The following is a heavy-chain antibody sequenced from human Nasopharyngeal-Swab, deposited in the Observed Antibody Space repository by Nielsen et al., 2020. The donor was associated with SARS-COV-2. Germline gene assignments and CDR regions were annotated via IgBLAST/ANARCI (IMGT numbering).Heavy chain of an antibody. D-gene: IGHD6-6*01. CDR1: GFTFSSYS. Sequence: GGSLRLSCAASGFTFSSYSMNWVRQAPGKGLEWVSSISGSSSYIYYADSVKGRFTISRDNAKNSLYLQMNSLRAEDTAVYYCARGLYSSSYYYYYGMDVWGQGTTVTVSS. V-gene: IGHV3-21*01. CDR3: ARGLYSSSYYYYYGMDV. CDR2: ISGSSSYI. J-gene: IGHJ6*02.